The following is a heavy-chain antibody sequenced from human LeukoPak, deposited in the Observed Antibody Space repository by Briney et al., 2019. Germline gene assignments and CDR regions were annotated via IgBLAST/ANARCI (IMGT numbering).Heavy chain of an antibody. J-gene: IGHJ6*03. CDR3: ARDLFGIPRYHMDV. CDR1: GFTFSSYS. D-gene: IGHD3-16*02. Sequence: GGSLRLSCAASGFTFSSYSMNWVRQAPGKGLEWVSSISSSSSYIFYADSVKGRFTISRDNAKNSLYLQMNSLRAEDTAVYYCARDLFGIPRYHMDVWGKGTTVTVSS. CDR2: ISSSSSYI. V-gene: IGHV3-21*01.